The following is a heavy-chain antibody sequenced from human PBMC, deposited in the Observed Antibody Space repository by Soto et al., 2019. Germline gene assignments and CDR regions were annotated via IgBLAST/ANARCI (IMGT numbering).Heavy chain of an antibody. V-gene: IGHV1-69*02. Sequence: ASVKVSCKASGGTFSSYTISWVRQAPGQGLEWMGRIIPILGIANYAQKFQGRVTITADKSTSTAYMELSSLRSEDTAVYYCASRIVNYGSGSRPPVWGQGTLVTVSS. CDR2: IIPILGIA. D-gene: IGHD3-10*01. CDR1: GGTFSSYT. J-gene: IGHJ4*02. CDR3: ASRIVNYGSGSRPPV.